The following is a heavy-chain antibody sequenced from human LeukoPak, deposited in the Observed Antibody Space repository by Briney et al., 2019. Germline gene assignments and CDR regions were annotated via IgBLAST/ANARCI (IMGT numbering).Heavy chain of an antibody. V-gene: IGHV3-74*01. Sequence: GGSLRLSCAASGFTFSSYWMHWVRQAPGKGLVGVSRINNDGRSTNYADSVKGRFTISRDNAKNTLYLQMNSLRAEDTAVYYCARVRWGGLYYFDYWGQGTLVTVSS. CDR1: GFTFSSYW. D-gene: IGHD3-16*01. J-gene: IGHJ4*02. CDR2: INNDGRST. CDR3: ARVRWGGLYYFDY.